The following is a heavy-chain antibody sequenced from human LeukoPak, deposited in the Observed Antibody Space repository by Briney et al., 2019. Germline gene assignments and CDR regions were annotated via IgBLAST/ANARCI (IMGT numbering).Heavy chain of an antibody. J-gene: IGHJ4*02. CDR2: IYYSGST. CDR1: GGSISSYY. D-gene: IGHD3-22*01. V-gene: IGHV4-59*12. CDR3: ASNGPLLSDTSRYYFDS. Sequence: SETLSLTCTVSGGSISSYYWSWIRQPPGKGLEWIGYIYYSGSTNYNPSLKSRLTISVDTAENQFSLNLSSLTAADTAVYYCASNGPLLSDTSRYYFDSGGQGTLVTVSS.